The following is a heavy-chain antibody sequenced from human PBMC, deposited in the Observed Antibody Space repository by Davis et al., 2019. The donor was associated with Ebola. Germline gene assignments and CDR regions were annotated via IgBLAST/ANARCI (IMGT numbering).Heavy chain of an antibody. CDR3: ARDRGSPLRTRGHDY. D-gene: IGHD3-16*01. CDR1: GFTFSSYS. Sequence: PGGSLRLSCAASGFTFSSYSMNWVRQAPGKGLEWVSSISSSSSYIYYADSVKGRSTISRDNAKNSLYLQMNSLRAEDTAVYYCARDRGSPLRTRGHDYWGQGTLVTVSS. V-gene: IGHV3-21*01. J-gene: IGHJ4*02. CDR2: ISSSSSYI.